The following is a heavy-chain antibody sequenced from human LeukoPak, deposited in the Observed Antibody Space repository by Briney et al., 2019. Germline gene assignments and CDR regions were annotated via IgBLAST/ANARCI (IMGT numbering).Heavy chain of an antibody. V-gene: IGHV3-53*01. CDR1: GFIVSSNY. CDR2: IYSGSET. Sequence: PGGSLRLSCAASGFIVSSNYMRWVRRAPGKGLEWVSVIYSGSETYYADSVKGRFTISRDNSKNTLYLQMNSVRGEDTAVYYCARGLKYSTGWYYFDYWGQGTLVTVSS. CDR3: ARGLKYSTGWYYFDY. D-gene: IGHD6-19*01. J-gene: IGHJ4*02.